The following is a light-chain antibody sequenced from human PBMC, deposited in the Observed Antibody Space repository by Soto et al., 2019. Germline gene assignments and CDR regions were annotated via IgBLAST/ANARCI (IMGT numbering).Light chain of an antibody. CDR3: LQYGSSGT. CDR1: QSVSNNY. Sequence: EKELKRAAGRECVYPGERATISNMSSQSVSNNYLAWYQQQPGQAPRLLIYGASNRATGIPDRFSVSGSGTDFTLTFSRLEPEDFAVYYCLQYGSSGTFGHGTKVDIK. CDR2: GAS. J-gene: IGKJ1*01. V-gene: IGKV3-20*01.